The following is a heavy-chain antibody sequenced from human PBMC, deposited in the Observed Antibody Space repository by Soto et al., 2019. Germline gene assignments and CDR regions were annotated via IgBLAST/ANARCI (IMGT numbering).Heavy chain of an antibody. CDR2: IIPIFGTA. Sequence: SVKVSCKASGGTFSSYAISWVRQAPGQGLEWMGEIIPIFGTANYAQKFQGRVTITADESTSTAYMELSSLRSEDTAVYYCARDSIVGATDYGMDVWGQGTKVTVSS. CDR1: GGTFSSYA. D-gene: IGHD1-26*01. CDR3: ARDSIVGATDYGMDV. V-gene: IGHV1-69*13. J-gene: IGHJ6*02.